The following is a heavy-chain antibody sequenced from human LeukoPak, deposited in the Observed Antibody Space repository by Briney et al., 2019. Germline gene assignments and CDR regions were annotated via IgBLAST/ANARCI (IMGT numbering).Heavy chain of an antibody. CDR2: TSPSSTYI. CDR3: ARLREIPVFGVVTKSTSYFDY. D-gene: IGHD3-3*01. CDR1: GFTFSDYT. V-gene: IGHV3-21*01. Sequence: GGSLRLSCAASGFTFSDYTMSWVRQAPGKGLGWVSSTSPSSTYIYYADSLKGRITISRDNAKNSLYLQMNSLRAEDTAVYYCARLREIPVFGVVTKSTSYFDYWGQGTLVTVSS. J-gene: IGHJ4*02.